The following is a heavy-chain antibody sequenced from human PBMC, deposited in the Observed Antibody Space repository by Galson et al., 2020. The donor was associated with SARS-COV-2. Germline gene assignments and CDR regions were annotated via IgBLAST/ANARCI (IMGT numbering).Heavy chain of an antibody. Sequence: GESLKISCAASGFIFSRYSMNWVRQAPGKGLEWLSFISDTSSTIFHADSVKDRFTISRDSAKNSLYLQMNSLRDEDTAVYYCARGGDNALGLWTNPTPNWYFDLWGRGTLVTVTS. J-gene: IGHJ2*01. CDR2: ISDTSSTI. CDR3: ARGGDNALGLWTNPTPNWYFDL. V-gene: IGHV3-48*02. CDR1: GFIFSRYS. D-gene: IGHD2-21*02.